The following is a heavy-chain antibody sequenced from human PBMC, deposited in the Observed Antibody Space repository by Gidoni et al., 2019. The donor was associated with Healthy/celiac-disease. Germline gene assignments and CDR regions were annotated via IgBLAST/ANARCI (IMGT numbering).Heavy chain of an antibody. CDR3: TSAPPLGAAGGGAFDI. CDR2: IRSKAYGGTT. CDR1: GFTFGDYD. Sequence: EVQLVESGGGLVQPGRPLRLSCTASGFTFGDYDMSWVRQAPGKGMEWVGFIRSKAYGGTTEYAASVKGRFTISRDDSKSIAYLQMNSLKTEDTAVHYCTSAPPLGAAGGGAFDIWGQGTMVTVSS. J-gene: IGHJ3*02. V-gene: IGHV3-49*04. D-gene: IGHD6-13*01.